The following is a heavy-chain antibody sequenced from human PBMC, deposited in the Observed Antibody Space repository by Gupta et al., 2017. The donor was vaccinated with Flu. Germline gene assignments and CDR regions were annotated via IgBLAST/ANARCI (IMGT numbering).Heavy chain of an antibody. CDR2: INTNTGKL. D-gene: IGHD6-13*01. V-gene: IGHV7-4-1*02. Sequence: GYTFTTYGINWVRQAPGQGLEWMGWINTNTGKLTYAQGFTGRFVFSLATSVSTAYLQISSLKAEDTAVYYCARDSLAAADYWGQGTLVTVSS. CDR3: ARDSLAAADY. CDR1: GYTFTTYG. J-gene: IGHJ4*02.